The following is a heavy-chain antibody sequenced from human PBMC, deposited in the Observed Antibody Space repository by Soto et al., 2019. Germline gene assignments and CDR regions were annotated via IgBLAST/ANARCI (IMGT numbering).Heavy chain of an antibody. CDR2: IKQDGSDK. CDR1: KFTFGDYW. D-gene: IGHD3-16*02. CDR3: ATLSYGQLRYFDN. Sequence: EVQLVQSGGGLVRPGGSLRLSCAVPKFTFGDYWMSWVRQAPGKGLEWISNIKQDGSDKNYADSVKGRFTIPRDNADNSMYLQMNSLRAEDTAVYYCATLSYGQLRYFDNWGQGTLVTVSS. V-gene: IGHV3-7*01. J-gene: IGHJ4*02.